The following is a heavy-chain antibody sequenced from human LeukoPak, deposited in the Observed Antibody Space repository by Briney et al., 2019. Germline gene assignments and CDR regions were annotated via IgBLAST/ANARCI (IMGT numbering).Heavy chain of an antibody. J-gene: IGHJ4*02. CDR2: IRYDGSDE. D-gene: IGHD6-25*01. CDR3: AKDSGTWEFDY. CDR1: GFTFSGYG. V-gene: IGHV3-30*02. Sequence: PGGSLRLSCAASGFTFSGYGMHWVPQAPGKGLEWLTFIRYDGSDESYADSVKGRFTISRDNSKNTLFLQMNSLRAEDTAVYYCAKDSGTWEFDYWGQGTLVTVSS.